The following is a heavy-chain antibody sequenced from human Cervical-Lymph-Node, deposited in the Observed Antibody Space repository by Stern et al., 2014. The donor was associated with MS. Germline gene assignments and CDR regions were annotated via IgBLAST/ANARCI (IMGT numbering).Heavy chain of an antibody. Sequence: VQLVESGPGLVKPSQTLSLTCTVSGGSISSGSYYWSWIRQPAGKGLEWIGRIYTSGSTNYNPSLKSRVTISVDTSKNQFSLKLSCVTAADTAVYYCARDGGYSYGDGYYYYGMDVWGQGTTVTVSS. CDR3: ARDGGYSYGDGYYYYGMDV. V-gene: IGHV4-61*02. CDR2: IYTSGST. D-gene: IGHD5-18*01. J-gene: IGHJ6*02. CDR1: GGSISSGSYY.